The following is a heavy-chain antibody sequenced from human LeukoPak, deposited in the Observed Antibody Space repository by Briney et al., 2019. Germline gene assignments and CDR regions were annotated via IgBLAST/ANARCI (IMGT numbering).Heavy chain of an antibody. V-gene: IGHV1-2*02. J-gene: IGHJ3*02. D-gene: IGHD3-10*01. CDR3: ARVQRWFGEEALDI. Sequence: ASVKVSCKASGYTFTGYYMHWVRQAPGQGLEWMGWINPNSGGTNYAQKFQGRVNMTRDTSISTAYMELRRLRSDDTAVYYCARVQRWFGEEALDIWGQGTMVTVPS. CDR1: GYTFTGYY. CDR2: INPNSGGT.